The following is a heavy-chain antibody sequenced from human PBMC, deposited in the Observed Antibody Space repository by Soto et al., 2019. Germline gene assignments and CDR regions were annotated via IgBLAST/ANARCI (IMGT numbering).Heavy chain of an antibody. Sequence: GSLRLSRAASGFTFSSYAMSWVRPAPGKGLEWVSAISGSGGSTYYADSVKGRFTISRDNSKNTLYLQMNSLRAEDTAVYYCAKPHWGYDPDAQFDPWGQGTLVTVSS. CDR2: ISGSGGST. J-gene: IGHJ5*02. CDR3: AKPHWGYDPDAQFDP. D-gene: IGHD7-27*01. CDR1: GFTFSSYA. V-gene: IGHV3-23*01.